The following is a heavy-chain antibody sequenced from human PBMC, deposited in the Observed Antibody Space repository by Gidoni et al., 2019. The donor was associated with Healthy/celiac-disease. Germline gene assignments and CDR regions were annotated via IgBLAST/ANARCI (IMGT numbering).Heavy chain of an antibody. CDR2: IIPIFGTA. CDR3: ARAVLPGPYCSGGSCYGFDY. D-gene: IGHD2-15*01. CDR1: GGTFSSYA. Sequence: QVQLVQSGAEVKKPGSSVKVSCKASGGTFSSYAISWVRQAPGQGLEWMGGIIPIFGTANYAQKFQGRVTITADESTSTAYMELSSLRSEDTAVYYCARAVLPGPYCSGGSCYGFDYWGQGTLVTVSS. V-gene: IGHV1-69*01. J-gene: IGHJ4*02.